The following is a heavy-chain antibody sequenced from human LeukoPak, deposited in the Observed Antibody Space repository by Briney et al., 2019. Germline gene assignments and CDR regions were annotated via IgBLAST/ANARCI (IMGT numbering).Heavy chain of an antibody. CDR2: IYYSGST. D-gene: IGHD3-22*01. V-gene: IGHV4-39*01. Sequence: SETLSLTCTVSGGSISSSSYYWGWIRQPPGKGLEWIGSIYYSGSTYYNPSLKSRVTISVDTSKNQFSLELSSVTAADTAVYYCARAYDGSGYLPGYWGQGTLVTVSS. CDR3: ARAYDGSGYLPGY. J-gene: IGHJ4*02. CDR1: GGSISSSSYY.